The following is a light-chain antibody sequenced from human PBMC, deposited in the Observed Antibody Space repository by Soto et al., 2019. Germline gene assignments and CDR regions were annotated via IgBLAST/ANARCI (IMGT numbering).Light chain of an antibody. CDR3: QQYNNWPSWT. V-gene: IGKV3-15*01. J-gene: IGKJ1*01. CDR1: QSVNTN. CDR2: GAS. Sequence: EIVVTQSPATLSVYPGKRDTLSCSASQSVNTNFAWYQQKPGQAPRLLIYGASTRATGIPARFSGSGSGTEFTLTISSLQSEDFAVYYCQQYNNWPSWTFGQGTKVDIK.